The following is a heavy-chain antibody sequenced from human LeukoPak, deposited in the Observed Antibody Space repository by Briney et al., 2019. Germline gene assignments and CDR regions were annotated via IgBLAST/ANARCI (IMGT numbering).Heavy chain of an antibody. Sequence: GGSLRLSCSASEFTCSSYAMHWVRQAPGKGLEYVSAISSNGGSTYYADSVKGRFTISRDNSKNTLYLQMSSLRAEDTAVYYCVKAASSGYYWAFDYWGQGSLVTVSS. CDR2: ISSNGGST. D-gene: IGHD3-22*01. V-gene: IGHV3-64D*06. CDR1: EFTCSSYA. J-gene: IGHJ4*02. CDR3: VKAASSGYYWAFDY.